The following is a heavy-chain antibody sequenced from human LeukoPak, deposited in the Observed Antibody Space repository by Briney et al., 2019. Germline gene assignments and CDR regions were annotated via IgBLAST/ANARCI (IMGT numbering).Heavy chain of an antibody. Sequence: GGSLRLSCAASGFTVSSNYMSWVRQAPGKGLEWVSVIYSGGSTYYADSVKGRFTIFRVNSKNTLYLQMNSLRAEDTAVYYCARGTPRRVGATLGYWGQGTLVTVSS. D-gene: IGHD1-26*01. J-gene: IGHJ4*02. CDR1: GFTVSSNY. CDR2: IYSGGST. V-gene: IGHV3-66*01. CDR3: ARGTPRRVGATLGY.